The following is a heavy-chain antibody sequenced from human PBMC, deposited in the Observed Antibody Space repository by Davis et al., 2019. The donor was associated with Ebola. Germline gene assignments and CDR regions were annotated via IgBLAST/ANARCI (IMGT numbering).Heavy chain of an antibody. V-gene: IGHV4-4*07. CDR1: GDSSRSYY. CDR3: ASPHQIRGKVCFDL. Sequence: PSETLSLTCTVSGDSSRSYYWNWIRQPAGKGLEWIGRIHSSGSTAYNPSLKSRVTMSVDTSKNRFSLNLRSVTAADTAVYYCASPHQIRGKVCFDLWGQGTLVTVSS. D-gene: IGHD2-2*01. J-gene: IGHJ4*02. CDR2: IHSSGST.